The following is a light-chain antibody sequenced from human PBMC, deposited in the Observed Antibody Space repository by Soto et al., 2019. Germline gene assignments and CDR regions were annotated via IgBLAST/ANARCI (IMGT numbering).Light chain of an antibody. CDR2: DAS. CDR1: QSISSW. V-gene: IGKV1-5*01. J-gene: IGKJ1*01. CDR3: QQYDSYSWT. Sequence: DIQMTQSPSTLSASLGDRVTITCRACQSISSWLAWYPQKPGKAPKLLIYDASSLESGVPSRFSGSGSGTEFTLTISSLQTDDFATYYCQQYDSYSWTFGQGTKV.